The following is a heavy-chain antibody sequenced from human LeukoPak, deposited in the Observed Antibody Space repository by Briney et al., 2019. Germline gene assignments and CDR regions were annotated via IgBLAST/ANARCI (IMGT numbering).Heavy chain of an antibody. D-gene: IGHD6-19*01. J-gene: IGHJ4*02. CDR1: GYTFTNSY. V-gene: IGHV1-46*01. Sequence: ASVKVSCKASGYTFTNSYMHWARQAPGQGLEWMGIIDPSDGSTNYAQKFQGRVTMTRDTSTSTVYMKLSSLRSEDTAIYYCARDSGAARGNIAVAGNDYWGQGTLVTVSS. CDR3: ARDSGAARGNIAVAGNDY. CDR2: IDPSDGST.